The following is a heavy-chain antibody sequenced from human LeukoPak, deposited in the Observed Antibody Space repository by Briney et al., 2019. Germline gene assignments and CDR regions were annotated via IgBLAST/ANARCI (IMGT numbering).Heavy chain of an antibody. J-gene: IGHJ4*02. CDR1: GFTFSGSA. Sequence: GGSLRLSCAASGFTFSGSAMHWVRQASGKGLEWVGRIRSKASSYATAYAASVKGRFTISRDDSKNTAYLQMNSLKTEDTAVYYCTRPTVGATGLDYWGQGTLVTVSS. CDR3: TRPTVGATGLDY. V-gene: IGHV3-73*01. CDR2: IRSKASSYAT. D-gene: IGHD1-26*01.